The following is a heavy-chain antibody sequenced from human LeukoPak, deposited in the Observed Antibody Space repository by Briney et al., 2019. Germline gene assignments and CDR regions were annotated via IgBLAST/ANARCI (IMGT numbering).Heavy chain of an antibody. V-gene: IGHV4-34*01. CDR3: AREEPITIFGVVTPYMDV. CDR2: INHIGST. CDR1: GGSFSGYY. Sequence: SETLSLTCAVYGGSFSGYYWSWIRQPPGKGREWIGEINHIGSTNYNPSLKSRVTIPVDTSKNQFSLKLSSLTAADTAVYYCAREEPITIFGVVTPYMDVWGKGTTVTVSS. D-gene: IGHD3-3*01. J-gene: IGHJ6*03.